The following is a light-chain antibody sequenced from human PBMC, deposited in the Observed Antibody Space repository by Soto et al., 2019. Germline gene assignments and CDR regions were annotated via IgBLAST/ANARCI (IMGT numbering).Light chain of an antibody. Sequence: IQLTQSPSSLSASVGDRVTITCRASQGISSSLAWYQQKPGKAPKLLMYEASTLQSGVPSRFSGGGSGTDFTLTITSLQPEDFATYYCQQLNSYPYTFGQGTKLEIK. J-gene: IGKJ2*01. V-gene: IGKV1-9*01. CDR2: EAS. CDR3: QQLNSYPYT. CDR1: QGISSS.